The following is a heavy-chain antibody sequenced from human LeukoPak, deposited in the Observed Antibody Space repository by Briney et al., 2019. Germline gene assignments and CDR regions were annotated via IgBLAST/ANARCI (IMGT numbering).Heavy chain of an antibody. CDR1: GFTFSSYG. D-gene: IGHD4-11*01. V-gene: IGHV3-30*18. CDR2: ISYDGSNK. Sequence: GGSLRLSCAASGFTFSSYGMHWVHQAPGKGLEWVAVISYDGSNKYYADSVKGRFTISRDNSKNTLYLQMNSLRAEDTAVYYCAKEGDYSNYYDYWGQGTLVTVSS. J-gene: IGHJ4*02. CDR3: AKEGDYSNYYDY.